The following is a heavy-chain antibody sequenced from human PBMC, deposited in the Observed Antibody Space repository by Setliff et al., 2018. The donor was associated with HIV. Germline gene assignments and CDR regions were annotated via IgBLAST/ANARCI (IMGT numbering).Heavy chain of an antibody. Sequence: GGSLRLSCAASGFTFSSYEMTWVRQAPGKGLEWVSYISRSGNTIYYADSVKGRFTISRDNAKNSLFLQVNSLRAEDTAIYYCARDLYTTSYYMTGYWGQGTLVTVS. V-gene: IGHV3-48*03. CDR3: ARDLYTTSYYMTGY. CDR2: ISRSGNTI. J-gene: IGHJ4*02. D-gene: IGHD1-26*01. CDR1: GFTFSSYE.